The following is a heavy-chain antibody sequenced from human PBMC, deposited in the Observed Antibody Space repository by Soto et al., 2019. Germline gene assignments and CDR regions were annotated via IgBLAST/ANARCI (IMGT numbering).Heavy chain of an antibody. V-gene: IGHV4-59*08. D-gene: IGHD7-27*01. J-gene: IGHJ4*02. CDR3: ARGPSGDKVHY. Sequence: LAETMYLTSTVSVGTISSDYWAWIRQPPGKGLEWIGYIYYGGSTHSNPSLKSRVIISLDTSKNHFSLTLSSVTAADTAVYYCARGPSGDKVHYLGQGDLVTVS. CDR2: IYYGGST. CDR1: VGTISSDY.